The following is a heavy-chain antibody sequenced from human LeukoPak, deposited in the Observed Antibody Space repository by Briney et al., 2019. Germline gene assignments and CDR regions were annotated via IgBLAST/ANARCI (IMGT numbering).Heavy chain of an antibody. CDR3: AKCSATYYNDAFDV. CDR2: IRGGGAGA. CDR1: GFTFDSYA. Sequence: GGSLRLSCAASGFTFDSYAMNWVRQAPGKGLEWVSYIRGGGAGARYAEPVKGRFTISRDNAKNTLYLQMDSLSVEDTATYYCAKCSATYYNDAFDVWGRGTMVTVSS. J-gene: IGHJ3*01. V-gene: IGHV3-23*01. D-gene: IGHD3-10*02.